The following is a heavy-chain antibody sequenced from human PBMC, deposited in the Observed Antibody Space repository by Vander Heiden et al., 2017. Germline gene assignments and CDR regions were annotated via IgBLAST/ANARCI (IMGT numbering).Heavy chain of an antibody. Sequence: EVQLVESGGGLVQPGGSLRLSCAASGFTFSDHHLDWVRQSPGKGREWVGRSRNKAKSYRTEDAASGKGRFTISRDESRNSLNRQMNSLKTEDTAVYYCTRDLSGGDYSAFDIWGQGTMVTVSS. D-gene: IGHD2-21*02. V-gene: IGHV3-72*01. CDR2: SRNKAKSYRT. CDR1: GFTFSDHH. CDR3: TRDLSGGDYSAFDI. J-gene: IGHJ3*02.